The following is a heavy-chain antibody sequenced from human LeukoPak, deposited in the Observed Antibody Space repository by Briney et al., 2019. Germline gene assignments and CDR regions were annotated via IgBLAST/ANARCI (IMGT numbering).Heavy chain of an antibody. J-gene: IGHJ4*02. V-gene: IGHV3-33*01. D-gene: IGHD2-21*01. CDR1: GFTFSSYG. CDR3: ARALWPYYFDY. Sequence: GRSLRLSCAAAGFTFSSYGMHSVRQAPGKGLEWVAIIWYDGSNEYYADSVKGRFTISRDNSKNTLYLQMNSLRAEDTAVYYCARALWPYYFDYWGQGTLVTVSS. CDR2: IWYDGSNE.